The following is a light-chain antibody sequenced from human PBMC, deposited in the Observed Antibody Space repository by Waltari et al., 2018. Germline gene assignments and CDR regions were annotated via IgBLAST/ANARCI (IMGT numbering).Light chain of an antibody. CDR1: SNNFADYNI. V-gene: IGLV2-23*02. J-gene: IGLJ3*02. CDR3: CSYSTGGSWM. Sequence: QSALTQPVSVSGSPGQSVTISCTGTSNNFADYNIVSWFQHHPDQAPKLLIFYVSKRPSGVSNRFSGSKSGNTASLTISGLQTEDEADYYCCSYSTGGSWMFGGGTKLTVL. CDR2: YVS.